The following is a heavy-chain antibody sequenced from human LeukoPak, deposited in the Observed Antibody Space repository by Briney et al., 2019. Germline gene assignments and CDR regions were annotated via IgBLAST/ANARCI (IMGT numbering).Heavy chain of an antibody. J-gene: IGHJ5*02. Sequence: SETLSLTCTVSGYSISSGYYWGWIRQPPGKGLEWIGSIYHSGSTYYNPSLKSRVTISVDTSKNQFSLKLSSVTAADTAVYYCARVPARDHNWFDPWGQGTLVTVSS. CDR2: IYHSGST. D-gene: IGHD2-21*02. V-gene: IGHV4-38-2*02. CDR1: GYSISSGYY. CDR3: ARVPARDHNWFDP.